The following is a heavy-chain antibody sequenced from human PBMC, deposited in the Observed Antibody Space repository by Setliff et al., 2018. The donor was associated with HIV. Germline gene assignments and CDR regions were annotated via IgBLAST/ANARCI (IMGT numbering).Heavy chain of an antibody. CDR3: ARDHGMWDYGGNVLLREYFLH. V-gene: IGHV1-2*02. Sequence: GASVKVSCKASGYTFTGYYMHWVRQAPGQGPEWMGWITPNSGGTNYAQKFQGRVTMTRDTSISTAYMELSRLRSDDTAVYYCARDHGMWDYGGNVLLREYFLHWGQGTLVTVS. D-gene: IGHD4-17*01. CDR1: GYTFTGYY. J-gene: IGHJ1*01. CDR2: ITPNSGGT.